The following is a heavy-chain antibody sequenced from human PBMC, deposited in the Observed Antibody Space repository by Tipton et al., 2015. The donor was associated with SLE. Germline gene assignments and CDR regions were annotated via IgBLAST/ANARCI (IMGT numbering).Heavy chain of an antibody. V-gene: IGHV4-4*07. J-gene: IGHJ5*02. CDR1: GGHISTFF. CDR3: AGHSSTWYISRNWFDP. D-gene: IGHD6-13*01. CDR2: IYSSGSP. Sequence: TLSLTCTVSGGHISTFFWNWIRHSAGKGLEWVGRIYSSGSPIYNPPLNNRLTMSVDTSKNQFSLKLNSVTAADTAVYYCAGHSSTWYISRNWFDPWGQGTLVTVSS.